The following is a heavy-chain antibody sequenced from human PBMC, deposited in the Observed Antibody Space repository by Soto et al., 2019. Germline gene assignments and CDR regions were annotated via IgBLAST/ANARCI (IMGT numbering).Heavy chain of an antibody. CDR1: GGSISSSSYY. D-gene: IGHD4-17*01. V-gene: IGHV4-39*01. Sequence: PSETLSLTCTVSGGSISSSSYYWGWIRQPPGKGLEWIGSIYYSGSTYYNPSLKSRVTIPVDTSKNQFSLKLSSVTAADTAVYFCARARGGDSGDYASLFDRWGQGNLVTVSS. J-gene: IGHJ5*02. CDR2: IYYSGST. CDR3: ARARGGDSGDYASLFDR.